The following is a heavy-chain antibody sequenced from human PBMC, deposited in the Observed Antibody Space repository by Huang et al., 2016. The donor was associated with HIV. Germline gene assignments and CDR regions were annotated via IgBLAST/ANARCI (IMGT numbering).Heavy chain of an antibody. Sequence: QVQLVQSGAEVKRPGASVKVSCKASGYTFTSYNLHWVRQAPGQGHEWMGIINPSAGNTYYSKKFQGRVTMTTDASTGTVYMDLRSLRSEDTAVYYCTRGGSSWYEGDYWGQGTLVTVSS. CDR2: INPSAGNT. D-gene: IGHD6-13*01. V-gene: IGHV1-46*01. J-gene: IGHJ4*02. CDR1: GYTFTSYN. CDR3: TRGGSSWYEGDY.